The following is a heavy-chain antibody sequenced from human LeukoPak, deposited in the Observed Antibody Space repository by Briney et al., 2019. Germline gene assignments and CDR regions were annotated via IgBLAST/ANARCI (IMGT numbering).Heavy chain of an antibody. CDR1: GFTFSSYA. V-gene: IGHV3-23*01. D-gene: IGHD3-22*01. CDR3: AKVTDYYDSSGYYPPTDAFDI. J-gene: IGHJ3*02. CDR2: ISGSGGGT. Sequence: PGGSLRLSCAASGFTFSSYAMSWVRQAPGKGLEWVSAISGSGGGTYYADSVKGRFTISRDNSKNTLYLQMNSLRAEDTAVYYCAKVTDYYDSSGYYPPTDAFDIWGQGTMVTVSS.